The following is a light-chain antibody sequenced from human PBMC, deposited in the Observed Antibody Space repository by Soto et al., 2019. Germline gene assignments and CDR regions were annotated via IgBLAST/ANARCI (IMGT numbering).Light chain of an antibody. CDR2: EGS. CDR1: SSDVGSYNL. J-gene: IGLJ2*01. CDR3: CSYAGSSTHVV. V-gene: IGLV2-23*01. Sequence: QSLLTQPXSVSGSPGQSITISCTGTSSDVGSYNLVSWYQQHPGKAPKLMIYEGSKRPSGVSNRFSGSKSGNTASLTISGLQAEDEADYYCCSYAGSSTHVVFGGGTKVTVL.